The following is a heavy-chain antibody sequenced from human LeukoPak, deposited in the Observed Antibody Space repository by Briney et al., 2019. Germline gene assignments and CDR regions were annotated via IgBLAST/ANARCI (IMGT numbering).Heavy chain of an antibody. CDR3: ARRAPGGYYSTWYFDL. CDR1: GGSISSSSYY. Sequence: PSETLSLTCTVSGGSISSSSYYWGWIRQPPGKGLEWIGSIYYSGSTYYNPSLKSRVTISVDTSKNQFSLKLSSVTAADTAVYYCARRAPGGYYSTWYFDLWGRGTLVTVSS. D-gene: IGHD3-22*01. J-gene: IGHJ2*01. V-gene: IGHV4-39*07. CDR2: IYYSGST.